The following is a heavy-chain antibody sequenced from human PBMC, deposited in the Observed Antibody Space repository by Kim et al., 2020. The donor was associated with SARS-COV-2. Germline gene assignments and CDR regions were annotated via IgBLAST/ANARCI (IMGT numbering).Heavy chain of an antibody. CDR3: ARGYYYDSSGYLDYYYGMDV. CDR2: IIPIFGTA. J-gene: IGHJ6*02. Sequence: SVKVSCKASGGTFSSYAISWVRQAPGQGLEWMGGIIPIFGTANYAQKFQGRVTITADESTSTAYMELSSLRSEDTAVYYCARGYYYDSSGYLDYYYGMDVWGQGTTVTVSS. CDR1: GGTFSSYA. V-gene: IGHV1-69*13. D-gene: IGHD3-22*01.